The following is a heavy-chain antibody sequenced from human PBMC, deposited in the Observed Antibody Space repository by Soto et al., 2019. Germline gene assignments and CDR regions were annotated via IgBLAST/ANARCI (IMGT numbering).Heavy chain of an antibody. V-gene: IGHV3-23*01. Sequence: EAQLLESGGGLVQPGGSLRLSCAASGFTFSTYPMSWVRQAPGKGLEWVSGISGSGISTYYTDSVKGRFTISRDNSKNTVLLQMNSLRDEDTAVYYCVKPPVITASYDYYDIDVW. CDR3: VKPPVITASYDYYDIDV. D-gene: IGHD4-4*01. CDR1: GFTFSTYP. J-gene: IGHJ6*03. CDR2: ISGSGIST.